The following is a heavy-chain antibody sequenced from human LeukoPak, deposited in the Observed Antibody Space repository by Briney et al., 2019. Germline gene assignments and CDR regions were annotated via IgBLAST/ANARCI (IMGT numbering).Heavy chain of an antibody. V-gene: IGHV3-48*03. CDR3: AREESRSYYFDY. J-gene: IGHJ4*02. D-gene: IGHD1-26*01. CDR2: ISSSGSTI. Sequence: GGSLRLSCAASGFTFSSYEMNWVRQAPGKGLEWVSYISSSGSTIYYADSVKGRFTISRDNAKNSLYLQMNSLRAEDTAVYYCAREESRSYYFDYWGQGIRVTVSS. CDR1: GFTFSSYE.